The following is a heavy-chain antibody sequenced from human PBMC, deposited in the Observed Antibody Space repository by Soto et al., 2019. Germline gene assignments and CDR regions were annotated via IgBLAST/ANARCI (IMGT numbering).Heavy chain of an antibody. Sequence: LSLTCAVYGVSFSDYYWSWVRQPPGKGLEWIGEINHSGSTNYNASLQSRATISVDTSKNQFSLKLRSVTAADTSMYYCAGFFGYKYGRVDPWGQGTQVTVSS. CDR2: INHSGST. J-gene: IGHJ5*02. D-gene: IGHD5-18*01. CDR1: GVSFSDYY. V-gene: IGHV4-34*01. CDR3: AGFFGYKYGRVDP.